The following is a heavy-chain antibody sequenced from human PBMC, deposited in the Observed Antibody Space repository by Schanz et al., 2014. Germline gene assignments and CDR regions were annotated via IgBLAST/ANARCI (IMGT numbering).Heavy chain of an antibody. CDR1: GFTFSNYW. J-gene: IGHJ4*02. CDR2: IKHDGSVK. D-gene: IGHD6-13*01. V-gene: IGHV3-7*02. CDR3: VSQTGSPNY. Sequence: EVQLVESGGGLVQPGGSLRLSCVASGFTFSNYWMTWVRQVPGKGLEWVANIKHDGSVKDYVDSVEGRFTISRDNAKRSLFLQMNSLRVEDTAVYFCVSQTGSPNYWGQGTLVTVSS.